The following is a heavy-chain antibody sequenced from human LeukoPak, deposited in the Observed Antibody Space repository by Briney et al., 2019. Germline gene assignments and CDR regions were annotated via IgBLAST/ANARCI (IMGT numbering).Heavy chain of an antibody. V-gene: IGHV3-7*01. CDR2: INEAGSEK. CDR1: GFSVSAYW. J-gene: IGHJ4*02. Sequence: GGSLRLSCAASGFSVSAYWMSRVRQAPGKGLEWVANINEAGSEKPYVDSVKGRFTISRDNAKNSLYLEMNSLRAEDTAVYYCCFSATNWGQGTLVTVSS. D-gene: IGHD3-3*02. CDR3: CFSATN.